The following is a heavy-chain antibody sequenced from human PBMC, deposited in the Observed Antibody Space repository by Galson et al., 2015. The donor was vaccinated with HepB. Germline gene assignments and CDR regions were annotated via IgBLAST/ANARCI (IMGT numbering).Heavy chain of an antibody. J-gene: IGHJ6*03. CDR3: ARDLGYCSSTSCFPYYYYMDV. D-gene: IGHD2-2*01. V-gene: IGHV3-21*01. CDR2: ISSSSSYI. CDR1: GFTFSSYS. Sequence: SLRLSCAASGFTFSSYSMNWVRQAPGKGLEWVSSISSSSSYIYYADSVKGRFTISRDNAKNSLYLQMNSLRAEDTAVYYCARDLGYCSSTSCFPYYYYMDVWGKGTTVTVSS.